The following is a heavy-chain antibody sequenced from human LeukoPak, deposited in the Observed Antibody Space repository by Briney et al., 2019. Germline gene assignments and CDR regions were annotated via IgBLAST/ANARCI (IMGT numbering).Heavy chain of an antibody. CDR1: GYIFPNYW. CDR2: IYPGDSDT. V-gene: IGHV5-51*01. Sequence: GESLKISCKGPGYIFPNYWIGWVRQVPGQGLEWMAIIYPGDSDTRYSPSFQGQVTISADQSISTAYLQWSSLKASDTAMYYCVRSEKRYYYDSSGYSYPDYWGQGTPVTVS. J-gene: IGHJ4*02. CDR3: VRSEKRYYYDSSGYSYPDY. D-gene: IGHD3-22*01.